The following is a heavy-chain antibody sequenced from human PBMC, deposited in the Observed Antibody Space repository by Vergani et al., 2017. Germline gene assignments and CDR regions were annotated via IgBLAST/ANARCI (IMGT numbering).Heavy chain of an antibody. D-gene: IGHD2-2*01. CDR1: GFTFSSYS. CDR3: AKGYCSSTSCYADY. Sequence: EVQVVESGGGLVQPGGSLRLSCAASGFTFSSYSMHWVRQAPGKGLEWVSYISSSSSTIYYADSVKGRFTISRDNAKNSLYLQMNSLRAEDTALYYCAKGYCSSTSCYADYWGQGTLVTVSS. J-gene: IGHJ4*02. CDR2: ISSSSSTI. V-gene: IGHV3-48*04.